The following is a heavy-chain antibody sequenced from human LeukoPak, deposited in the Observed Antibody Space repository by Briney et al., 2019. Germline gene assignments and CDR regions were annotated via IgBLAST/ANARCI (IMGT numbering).Heavy chain of an antibody. Sequence: PGGSLRLSCAASGFTFSSYAMHWVRQAPGKGLEWVAVISYDGSNKYYADSVKGRFTISRDNSKNTLYLQMNSLRAEDTAVYYCAREASSHDYWYFDLWGRGTLVTVSS. CDR2: ISYDGSNK. CDR3: AREASSHDYWYFDL. V-gene: IGHV3-30-3*01. J-gene: IGHJ2*01. D-gene: IGHD3-3*01. CDR1: GFTFSSYA.